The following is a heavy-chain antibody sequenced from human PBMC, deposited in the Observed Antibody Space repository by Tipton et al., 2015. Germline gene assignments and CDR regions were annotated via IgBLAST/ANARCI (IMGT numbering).Heavy chain of an antibody. CDR2: IFYSGTT. D-gene: IGHD6-19*01. J-gene: IGHJ4*02. CDR3: ARHGGKWLAYFDR. CDR1: GDSISGDSGGSYY. Sequence: GLVKPSETLSLACSILGDSISGDSGGSYYWGWIRQTPGKGLEWIGSIFYSGTTYDNPSLQSRVTLSVDTSKNQFSLQMTSVTAADTAVYYCARHGGKWLAYFDRWGQGTLVTVSS. V-gene: IGHV4-39*01.